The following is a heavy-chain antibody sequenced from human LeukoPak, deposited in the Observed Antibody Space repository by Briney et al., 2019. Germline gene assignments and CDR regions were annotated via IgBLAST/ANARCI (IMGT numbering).Heavy chain of an antibody. J-gene: IGHJ5*02. CDR3: ARKRRHNWFDP. V-gene: IGHV1-69*13. CDR1: GGTFSSYA. CDR2: IIPIFGNA. Sequence: VKVSCKASGGTFSSYAISWVRQAPGHGLGWMGGIIPIFGNANYAQKFQSRVTITADEATSTAYMELSSLRSEDTAVYYCARKRRHNWFDPWGQGTLVTVSS.